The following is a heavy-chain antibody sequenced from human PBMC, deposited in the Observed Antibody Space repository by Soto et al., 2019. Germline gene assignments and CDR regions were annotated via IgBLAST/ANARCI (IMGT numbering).Heavy chain of an antibody. CDR1: GFTFSSYW. Sequence: GGSLRLSCAASGFTFSSYWMSWVRQAPGKGLEWVANIKQDGSDKYYVDSVKGRFTISRDNAKNSLYLQMNSLRAEDKAVYYCARCRATYSNYDAFDIWGQGTMVTVSS. D-gene: IGHD4-4*01. J-gene: IGHJ3*02. CDR2: IKQDGSDK. V-gene: IGHV3-7*01. CDR3: ARCRATYSNYDAFDI.